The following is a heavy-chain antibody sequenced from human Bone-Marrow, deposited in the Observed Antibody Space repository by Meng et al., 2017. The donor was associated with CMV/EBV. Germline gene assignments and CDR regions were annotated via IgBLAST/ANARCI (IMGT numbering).Heavy chain of an antibody. CDR1: GYTFTTYD. Sequence: ASVKVSCKASGYTFTTYDINWVRQASGQGLEWMGWMNPNSGNAGYAQKFQGRVTITRNTSISTAYMELSSLRSEDTAVYYCAGGRSWSYFDGSAYYFQSCGQGTLVTVSS. CDR2: MNPNSGNA. J-gene: IGHJ1*01. CDR3: AGGRSWSYFDGSAYYFQS. D-gene: IGHD3-22*01. V-gene: IGHV1-8*02.